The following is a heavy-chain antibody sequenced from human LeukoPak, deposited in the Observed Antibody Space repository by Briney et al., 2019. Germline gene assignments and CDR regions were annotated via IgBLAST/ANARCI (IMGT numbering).Heavy chain of an antibody. V-gene: IGHV3-23*01. CDR1: VNTFSTYA. J-gene: IGHJ5*02. Sequence: PGGSLRLSCAASVNTFSTYAMPCVRQAPGKGLEWVSSINYSGSGTFYADSVKGRFTISRDNSKDTLYLQMNSLRVEDTAVYYCAKEEYDSGWYKCLGPWGQGTLVTVSS. CDR3: AKEEYDSGWYKCLGP. CDR2: INYSGSGT. D-gene: IGHD6-19*01.